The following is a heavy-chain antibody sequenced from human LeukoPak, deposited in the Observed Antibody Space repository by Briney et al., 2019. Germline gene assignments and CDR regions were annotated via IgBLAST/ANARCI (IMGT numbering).Heavy chain of an antibody. J-gene: IGHJ4*02. CDR2: INHSGST. D-gene: IGHD6-6*01. V-gene: IGHV4-34*01. CDR1: GGSFSGYY. CDR3: ARVGYSSSSQADY. Sequence: SETLSLTCAVYGGSFSGYYWSWIRQPPGKGLEWIGEINHSGSTNYNPSLKSRVTISVDTSKNQFSLKLSSVTAADTAVYYCARVGYSSSSQADYWGQATLVTVSS.